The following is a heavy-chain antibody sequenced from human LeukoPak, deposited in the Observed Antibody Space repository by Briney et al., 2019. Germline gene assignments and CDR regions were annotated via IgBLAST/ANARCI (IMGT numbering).Heavy chain of an antibody. Sequence: PGGSLSLSCAASGFIVSSNYMSWVRQAPGKGLEWVSVISSGGNTYYADSVKGRFTISRDISKNTLYLQMNGLRAEDTAVYYCAREVRGYYFDYWGQGTLVTVSS. CDR1: GFIVSSNY. CDR2: ISSGGNT. J-gene: IGHJ4*02. CDR3: AREVRGYYFDY. V-gene: IGHV3-53*01. D-gene: IGHD3-22*01.